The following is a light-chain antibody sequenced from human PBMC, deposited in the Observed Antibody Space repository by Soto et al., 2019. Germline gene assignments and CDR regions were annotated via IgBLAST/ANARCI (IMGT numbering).Light chain of an antibody. CDR1: QSISSS. J-gene: IGKJ4*01. Sequence: EIVLTQSPATLSLSPGEGATLSCRAGQSISSSVAWYQQKPGQAPRLLIYDASNRATGIPLRFSGSGSGTDFTLTISSLEPEDFAVYYCQQRSDWVTFGGGTNVEI. CDR2: DAS. V-gene: IGKV3-11*01. CDR3: QQRSDWVT.